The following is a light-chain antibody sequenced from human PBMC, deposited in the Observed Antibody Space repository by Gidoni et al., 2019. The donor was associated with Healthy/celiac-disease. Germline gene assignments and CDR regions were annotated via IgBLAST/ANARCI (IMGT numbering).Light chain of an antibody. V-gene: IGKV1-39*01. CDR2: AAS. CDR1: QSISSY. CDR3: QQSYSTLWT. Sequence: DIQMTQSPSSLSASVGDRVTLTCRASQSISSYLNWYQQKPGKAPKLLIYAASRLQSGVPSRFSGSGSGTDYTLTSSSLQPEDFATYYCQQSYSTLWTFGQGTKVEIK. J-gene: IGKJ1*01.